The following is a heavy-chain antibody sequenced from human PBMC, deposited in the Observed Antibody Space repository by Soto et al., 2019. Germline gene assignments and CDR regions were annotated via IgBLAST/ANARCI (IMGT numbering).Heavy chain of an antibody. D-gene: IGHD1-7*01. CDR3: AISGENYSRCVFGY. Sequence: SETLSLSCTVSGGSMTNFYWSWVLQPPGKGLEWIGYIFHSGNTDYRPSHNRPSLRSRVTMSEHTSMNQFSLKLRALTAANTAVYYFAISGENYSRCVFGYWGPLALVAV. V-gene: IGHV4-59*01. J-gene: IGHJ4*02. CDR1: GGSMTNFY. CDR2: IFHSGNTDYRPS.